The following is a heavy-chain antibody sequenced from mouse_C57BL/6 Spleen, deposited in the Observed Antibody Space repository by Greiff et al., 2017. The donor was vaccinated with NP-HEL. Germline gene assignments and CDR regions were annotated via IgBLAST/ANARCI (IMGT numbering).Heavy chain of an antibody. CDR3: ARSGSSYRYYAMDY. CDR2: INPYNGGT. D-gene: IGHD1-1*01. Sequence: VQLQQSGPVLVKPGASVKMSCKASGYTFTDYYMNWVKQSHGKSLEWIGVINPYNGGTSYNQKFKGKATLTVDKSSSTAYMELNSLTSEDSAVYYCARSGSSYRYYAMDYWGQGTSVTVSS. CDR1: GYTFTDYY. J-gene: IGHJ4*01. V-gene: IGHV1-19*01.